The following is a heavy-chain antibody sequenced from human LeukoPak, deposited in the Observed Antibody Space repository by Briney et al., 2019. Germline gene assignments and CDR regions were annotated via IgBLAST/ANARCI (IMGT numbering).Heavy chain of an antibody. CDR2: IIPMFGAT. Sequence: GPSVKVSCTASQGNFSKYGIRWVRQPPGEEPDWMGGIIPMFGATEVAHKFQGRVTITADVSTNTAYMELSSLRSEDTAVYYCARGDTVTTSLLGYWGQGTLVTVSS. CDR3: ARGDTVTTSLLGY. J-gene: IGHJ4*02. D-gene: IGHD4-17*01. CDR1: QGNFSKYG. V-gene: IGHV1-69*13.